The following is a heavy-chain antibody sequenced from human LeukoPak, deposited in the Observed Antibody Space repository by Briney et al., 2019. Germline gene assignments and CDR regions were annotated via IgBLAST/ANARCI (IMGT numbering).Heavy chain of an antibody. Sequence: GGSLRLSCAASGFTFSSCAMSWVRRAPGKGLEWVSTIIDSGNSIYYADSAEGRFTISRDNSKNTLYLQMNSLRAGDTAVYYRAKDPIFSGSYGVFDYWGLGTLVTVSS. CDR2: IIDSGNSI. J-gene: IGHJ4*02. CDR1: GFTFSSCA. V-gene: IGHV3-23*01. D-gene: IGHD1-26*01. CDR3: AKDPIFSGSYGVFDY.